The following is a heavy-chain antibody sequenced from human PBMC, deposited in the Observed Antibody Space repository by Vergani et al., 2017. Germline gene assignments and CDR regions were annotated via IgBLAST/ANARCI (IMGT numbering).Heavy chain of an antibody. CDR3: AKVPLYYYDSSGYKVGDDY. D-gene: IGHD3-22*01. CDR1: GFTFNQYG. J-gene: IGHJ4*02. CDR2: TWYDGNNK. V-gene: IGHV3-33*06. Sequence: QVQLVESGGGVVQPGRSLRLSCAASGFTFNQYGMHWVRQAPGKGLEWVAVTWYDGNNKQYADSVKGRFTISRDNSKSTMYLQMNSLRDEDTGVYYCAKVPLYYYDSSGYKVGDDYWGQGTLVTVSS.